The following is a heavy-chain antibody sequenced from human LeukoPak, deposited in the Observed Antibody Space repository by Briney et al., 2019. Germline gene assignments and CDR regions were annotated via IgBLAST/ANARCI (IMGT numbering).Heavy chain of an antibody. Sequence: PGRSLRLACAASGFTFSNYGFHWVRQAPGKGLEWVAIIWYDGSKTYYADSVRGRFTFSRDNSKNTLYLQMNSLTAEDTAVYYCARGPFCSGEMCQSGLFHDWGQGTLVTVSS. D-gene: IGHD2-15*01. V-gene: IGHV3-33*01. CDR2: IWYDGSKT. J-gene: IGHJ4*02. CDR1: GFTFSNYG. CDR3: ARGPFCSGEMCQSGLFHD.